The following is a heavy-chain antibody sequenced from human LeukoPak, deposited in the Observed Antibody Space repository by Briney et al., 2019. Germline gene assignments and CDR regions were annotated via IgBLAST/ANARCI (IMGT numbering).Heavy chain of an antibody. CDR1: GYSFSSNW. CDR2: IYPGDSDT. Sequence: GESLKISCKGSGYSFSSNWIGWVRQVPGKGLEWMGIIYPGDSDTRYSPSFQGQVTISVDKSISTAYLQWSSLKASDTAMYYCARRRYCTDTSCYAGVDGFDIWGQGTVVTVSS. CDR3: ARRRYCTDTSCYAGVDGFDI. D-gene: IGHD2-2*01. V-gene: IGHV5-51*01. J-gene: IGHJ3*02.